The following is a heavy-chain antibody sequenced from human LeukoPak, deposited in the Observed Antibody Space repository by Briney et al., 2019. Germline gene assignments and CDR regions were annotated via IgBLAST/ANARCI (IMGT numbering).Heavy chain of an antibody. CDR1: GFTFSSYS. D-gene: IGHD5-12*01. CDR2: ISSSSSYI. Sequence: GGSLRLSCAASGFTFSSYSMNWVRQAPGKGLEWVSSISSSSSYIYYADSVKGRFTISRDNAKNSLYLQMNSLRAEDTAVYYCARGGYSGYDLLDYWGQGTLVTVSS. V-gene: IGHV3-21*01. CDR3: ARGGYSGYDLLDY. J-gene: IGHJ4*02.